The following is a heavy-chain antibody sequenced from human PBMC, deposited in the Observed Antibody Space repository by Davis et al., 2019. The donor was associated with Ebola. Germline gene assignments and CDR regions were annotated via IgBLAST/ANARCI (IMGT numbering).Heavy chain of an antibody. CDR2: IIPIFGTA. CDR1: GYTYTGYY. CDR3: ARYSGRDNDY. D-gene: IGHD1-26*01. J-gene: IGHJ4*02. Sequence: ASVKVSCKASGYTYTGYYMHWVRQAPGQGLEWMGGIIPIFGTANYAQKLQGRVTMTTDTSTSTAYMELRSLRSDDTAVYYCARYSGRDNDYWGQGTLVTVSS. V-gene: IGHV1-18*04.